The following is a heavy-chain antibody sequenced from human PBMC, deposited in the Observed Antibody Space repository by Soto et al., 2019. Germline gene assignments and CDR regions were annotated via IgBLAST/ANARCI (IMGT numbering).Heavy chain of an antibody. V-gene: IGHV4-34*01. J-gene: IGHJ4*02. D-gene: IGHD2-15*01. CDR3: ARGLVQYCSGGSCYIGGYYFDY. CDR1: GGSFSGYY. Sequence: QVQLQQWGAGLLKPSETLSLTCAVYGGSFSGYYWSWIRQPPGKGLEWIGEINHSGSTNNNPSLKSRVTISVDTSKNQFSLKLSSVTAADTAVYYCARGLVQYCSGGSCYIGGYYFDYWGQGTLVTVSS. CDR2: INHSGST.